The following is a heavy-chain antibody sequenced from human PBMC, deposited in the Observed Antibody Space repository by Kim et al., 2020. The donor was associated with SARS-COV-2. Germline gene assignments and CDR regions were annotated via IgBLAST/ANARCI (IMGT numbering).Heavy chain of an antibody. CDR1: GGSFSGYY. CDR2: IWHSGTT. J-gene: IGHJ5*02. CDR3: ARSLYPSPSSSCDRFHP. D-gene: IGHD6-13*01. Sequence: SETLSLTCAVYGGSFSGYYWSWISQPPGKGLEWIGEIWHSGTTNYIPSLKGRVTISLDTSKNQFSLNLTSVTAAATAVYFFARSLYPSPSSSCDRFHPWGQGTVVTVSS. V-gene: IGHV4-34*01.